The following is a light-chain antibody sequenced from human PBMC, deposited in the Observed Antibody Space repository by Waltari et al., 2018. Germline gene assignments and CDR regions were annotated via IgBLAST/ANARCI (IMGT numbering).Light chain of an antibody. CDR2: DAS. CDR3: QQYDNLPLT. V-gene: IGKV1-33*01. J-gene: IGKJ3*01. Sequence: DIQMTQSPSSLSASVGDRVTLTCQASQDISNYLNWYQQNPGKAPQLLLYDASNSETGVPSMFRGSGSGTDFTFTISSLQPEDIATYYCQQYDNLPLTFGPGTKVDIK. CDR1: QDISNY.